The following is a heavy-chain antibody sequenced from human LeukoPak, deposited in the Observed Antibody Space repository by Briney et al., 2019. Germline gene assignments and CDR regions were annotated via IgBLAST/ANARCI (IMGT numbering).Heavy chain of an antibody. CDR1: GFTFSSYW. CDR3: ARGPMNNAFDI. D-gene: IGHD3-22*01. J-gene: IGHJ3*02. V-gene: IGHV4-39*07. Sequence: PGGSLRLSCAASGFTFSSYWMSWVRQAPGKGLEWIGSIYYSGNTYYNASLKSQVSISIDTSKNQFSLKLSSVTAADTAVYYCARGPMNNAFDIWGQGTMVTVSS. CDR2: IYYSGNT.